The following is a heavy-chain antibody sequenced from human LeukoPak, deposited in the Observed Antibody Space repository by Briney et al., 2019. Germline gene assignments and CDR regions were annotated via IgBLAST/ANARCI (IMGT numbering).Heavy chain of an antibody. D-gene: IGHD6-13*01. Sequence: SQTLSLTCAISGDSVSSNSAAWNWIRQSPSRGLEWLGRTYYRSKWYNDYAVSVKSRITINPDTSKNQFSLQLNSVTPEDTAVYYCARDPSQIAAAGTWWFDPWGQGTLVTVSS. CDR2: TYYRSKWYN. CDR1: GDSVSSNSAA. V-gene: IGHV6-1*01. J-gene: IGHJ5*02. CDR3: ARDPSQIAAAGTWWFDP.